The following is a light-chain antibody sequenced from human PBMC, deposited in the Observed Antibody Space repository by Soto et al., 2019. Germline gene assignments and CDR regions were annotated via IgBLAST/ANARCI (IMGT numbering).Light chain of an antibody. V-gene: IGKV3-20*01. CDR1: QSVSSTF. CDR3: QQYGYSPPT. CDR2: AAA. J-gene: IGKJ2*01. Sequence: ENVLTQSPGTLSLSPGERATLSCRASQSVSSTFFAWYQQKPGQALRLLLYAAASRATGIPDRFSGSGSGTDFPLTISRLEPEDFALYYCQQYGYSPPTFGHGTKLEIK.